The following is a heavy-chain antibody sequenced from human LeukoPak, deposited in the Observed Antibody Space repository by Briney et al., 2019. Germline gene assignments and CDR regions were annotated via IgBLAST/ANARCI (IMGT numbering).Heavy chain of an antibody. V-gene: IGHV1-2*02. Sequence: ASVKVSCKASGYTFTGYYMHWVRQAPGQGLEWMGWINPNSGGTNYAQKFQGRVTMTRDTSISTAYMELSRLRSDDTAVYYCATYLAIYYYGSGSYSEAPDYWDQGTLVTVSS. CDR1: GYTFTGYY. CDR2: INPNSGGT. D-gene: IGHD3-10*01. CDR3: ATYLAIYYYGSGSYSEAPDY. J-gene: IGHJ4*02.